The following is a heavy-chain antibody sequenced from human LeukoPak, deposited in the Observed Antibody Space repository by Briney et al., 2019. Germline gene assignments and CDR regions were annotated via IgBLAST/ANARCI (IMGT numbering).Heavy chain of an antibody. V-gene: IGHV3-23*01. D-gene: IGHD3-22*01. J-gene: IGHJ4*02. CDR1: GFTFSSYA. CDR2: ISGSGGST. CDR3: AKDPYDSSGYYHDY. Sequence: PGGSLRLSCAACGFTFSSYAINWVRQAPGKGLEWVSAISGSGGSTEYADAVKGRFTISRDNSKNTLYLQMNNLRDEDTAVYYCAKDPYDSSGYYHDYWGQGTLVTVSS.